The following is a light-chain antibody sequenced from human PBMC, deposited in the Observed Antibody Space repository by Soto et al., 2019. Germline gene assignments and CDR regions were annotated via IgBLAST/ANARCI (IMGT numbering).Light chain of an antibody. CDR3: CSYARITLT. CDR1: SSDIGIYTP. V-gene: IGLV2-23*01. CDR2: GDT. J-gene: IGLJ2*01. Sequence: QSALTQPASVSGSPGQSITISCTGTSSDIGIYTPVSWYQHHPGKAPKLIIFGDTQRPSGVSNRFSGSKSGSTASLTISGLQAEDEADYYCCSYARITLTFGGGTKLTVL.